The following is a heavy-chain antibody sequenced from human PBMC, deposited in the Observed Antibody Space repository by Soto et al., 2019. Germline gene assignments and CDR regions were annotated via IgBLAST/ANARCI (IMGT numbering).Heavy chain of an antibody. V-gene: IGHV3-64*01. D-gene: IGHD6-6*01. CDR3: ARRARPDFYYMDV. CDR1: GFTFSSYA. Sequence: GGSLRLSCAASGFTFSSYAMSWVRQAPGKGLECVSGISGSSVSTYYANSVKGRFTISRDNSKNTVYLQMGSLRPEDMAVYYCARRARPDFYYMDVWGKGTTVTVSS. J-gene: IGHJ6*03. CDR2: ISGSSVST.